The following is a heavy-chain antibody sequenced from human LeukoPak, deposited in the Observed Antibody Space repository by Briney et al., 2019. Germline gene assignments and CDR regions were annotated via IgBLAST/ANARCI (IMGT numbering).Heavy chain of an antibody. Sequence: GRSLRLSCAASGFTFSSYAMHWVHQAPGKGLEWVAVISYDGSNKYYADSVKGRFTISRDNSKNTLYLQMNSLRAEDTAVYYCAKAPSGSVTNWFDPWGQGTLVTVSS. D-gene: IGHD6-19*01. CDR2: ISYDGSNK. CDR1: GFTFSSYA. CDR3: AKAPSGSVTNWFDP. J-gene: IGHJ5*02. V-gene: IGHV3-30-3*01.